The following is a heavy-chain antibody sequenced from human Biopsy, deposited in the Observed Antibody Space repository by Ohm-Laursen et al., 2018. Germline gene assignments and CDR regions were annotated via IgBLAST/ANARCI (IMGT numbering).Heavy chain of an antibody. Sequence: SDTLSLTCSVFGKTFSDYRWSWIRRPPGKGLEWIGQINQAGTTNYNPSLKSRVSISADASKYEFSLRLTSVTAADTAVYLCGNEVHGRDYWGLGAQVTVSS. D-gene: IGHD2-15*01. CDR3: GNEVHGRDY. V-gene: IGHV4-34*08. J-gene: IGHJ4*02. CDR2: INQAGTT. CDR1: GKTFSDYR.